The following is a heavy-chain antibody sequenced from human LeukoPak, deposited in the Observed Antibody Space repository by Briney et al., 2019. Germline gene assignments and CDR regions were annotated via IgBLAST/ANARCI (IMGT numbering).Heavy chain of an antibody. D-gene: IGHD3-9*01. V-gene: IGHV4-34*01. Sequence: SETLSLTCAVYGGSFSGYYWSWIRQPPGKGLEWIGEINHSGSTNYNPSLKSRVTISVDTSKNQFSLKLSSVTAADTAVYYCARAALARYFDWLRNWFDPWGQGTLVTVSS. CDR1: GGSFSGYY. CDR2: INHSGST. J-gene: IGHJ5*02. CDR3: ARAALARYFDWLRNWFDP.